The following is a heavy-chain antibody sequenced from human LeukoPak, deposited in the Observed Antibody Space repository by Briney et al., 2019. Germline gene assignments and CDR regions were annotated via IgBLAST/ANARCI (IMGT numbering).Heavy chain of an antibody. V-gene: IGHV3-30-3*01. CDR1: GFTFSIYA. CDR3: ARGSVGGMVTAIRY. J-gene: IGHJ4*02. CDR2: ISYDGSNK. Sequence: PGRSLRLSCAASGFTFSIYAMHWVRPAPGEGLEWEAVISYDGSNKYYADSVKGRFTISRDNSKSTLYLQMNSLRAEDTAVYYCARGSVGGMVTAIRYWGQGALVTVSS. D-gene: IGHD2-21*02.